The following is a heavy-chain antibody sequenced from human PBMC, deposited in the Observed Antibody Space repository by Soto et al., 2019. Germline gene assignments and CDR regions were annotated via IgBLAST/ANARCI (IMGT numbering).Heavy chain of an antibody. CDR3: ARVSFSDFWSGYFNY. D-gene: IGHD3-3*01. Sequence: PGGSLRLSCAASGFTFSSYAMSWVRQAPGKGLEWVSAISGSGGSTYYADSVKGRFTISRDNSKNTLYLQMNSLRAEDTAVYYCARVSFSDFWSGYFNYWDHGTLVTVSS. CDR2: ISGSGGST. J-gene: IGHJ4*01. CDR1: GFTFSSYA. V-gene: IGHV3-23*01.